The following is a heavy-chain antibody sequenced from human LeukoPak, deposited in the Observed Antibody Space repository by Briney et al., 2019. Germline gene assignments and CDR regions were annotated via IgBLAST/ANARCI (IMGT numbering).Heavy chain of an antibody. J-gene: IGHJ6*03. CDR1: GFTFSSYW. D-gene: IGHD6-13*01. CDR3: ARGYSSSWYFDYYYMDV. CDR2: IKQDGSEK. V-gene: IGHV3-7*01. Sequence: PGGSLRLSCAASGFTFSSYWMSWVRQAPGKGLEWVANIKQDGSEKYYVDSVKGRFTISRDNAKNSLYLQMNSLRAEDTAVYYCARGYSSSWYFDYYYMDVWGKGTTVTISS.